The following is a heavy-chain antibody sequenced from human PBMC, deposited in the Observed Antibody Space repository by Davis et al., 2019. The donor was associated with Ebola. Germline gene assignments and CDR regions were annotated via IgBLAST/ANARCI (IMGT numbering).Heavy chain of an antibody. CDR3: MREGDGY. CDR1: GYTFTDYF. D-gene: IGHD2-21*01. CDR2: INPNNGNT. J-gene: IGHJ4*02. V-gene: IGHV1-46*01. Sequence: ASVKVSCKASGYTFTDYFMHWVRQAPGQGLEWMGIINPNNGNTSYAQNFQGRVTMTSDTSTSTVYMELSSLKSEDTAIFYCMREGDGYWGQGTLVIVSS.